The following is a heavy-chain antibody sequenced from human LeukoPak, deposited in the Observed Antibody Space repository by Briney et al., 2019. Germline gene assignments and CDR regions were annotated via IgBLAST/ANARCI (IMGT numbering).Heavy chain of an antibody. Sequence: SETLSLTCTVSGGPISSSTDYWGWIRQPPGKGLEWIGSINYSGTTDYNPSLKSRVTISVDTSKNQFSLKLSSVTAADTAVYYCARHHSSSLYAPFDYRGQGTLVTVSS. CDR2: INYSGTT. CDR1: GGPISSSTDY. CDR3: ARHHSSSLYAPFDY. J-gene: IGHJ4*02. V-gene: IGHV4-39*01. D-gene: IGHD6-13*01.